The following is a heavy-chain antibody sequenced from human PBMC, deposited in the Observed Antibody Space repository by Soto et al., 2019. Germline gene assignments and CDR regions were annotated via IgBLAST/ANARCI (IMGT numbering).Heavy chain of an antibody. V-gene: IGHV3-21*01. CDR2: ISSSSSYI. Sequence: EVQLVESGGGLVKPGGSLRLSCAASGFTFSSYSMNWVRQAPGKGLEWVSSISSSSSYIYYADSVKGRFTISRDNAKNSLYLQMNSLRAEDTAVYYCARGALDYYDSSGYYVHFQHWGQGTLVTVSS. J-gene: IGHJ1*01. CDR1: GFTFSSYS. D-gene: IGHD3-22*01. CDR3: ARGALDYYDSSGYYVHFQH.